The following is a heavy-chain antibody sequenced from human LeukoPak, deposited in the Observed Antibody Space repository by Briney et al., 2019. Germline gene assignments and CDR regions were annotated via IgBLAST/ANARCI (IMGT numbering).Heavy chain of an antibody. CDR1: GFTFSSYG. D-gene: IGHD5-18*01. Sequence: GGSLRLSCAASGFTFSSYGMHWVRQAPGKGLEWVAVTWYDGSNKYYADSVKGRFTISRDNSKNTLYLQMNSLRAEDTAVYYCARDPRYSYGFLRGMDVWGQGTTVTVSS. CDR3: ARDPRYSYGFLRGMDV. J-gene: IGHJ6*02. CDR2: TWYDGSNK. V-gene: IGHV3-33*01.